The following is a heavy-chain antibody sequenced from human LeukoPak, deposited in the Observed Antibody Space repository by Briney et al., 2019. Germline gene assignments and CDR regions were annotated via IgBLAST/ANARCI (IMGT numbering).Heavy chain of an antibody. CDR3: AEEVGTTYPTFDY. D-gene: IGHD1-26*01. Sequence: PGGSLRLSCAASGFTFSNAWMHWVRQAPGKGLEWVGRIKSKAHGGTTDYAAPVKGRFTISRDDSKNTLYLQMNSLKTEDTAVYYCAEEVGTTYPTFDYWGQGTLVTVSS. J-gene: IGHJ4*02. CDR1: GFTFSNAW. V-gene: IGHV3-15*01. CDR2: IKSKAHGGTT.